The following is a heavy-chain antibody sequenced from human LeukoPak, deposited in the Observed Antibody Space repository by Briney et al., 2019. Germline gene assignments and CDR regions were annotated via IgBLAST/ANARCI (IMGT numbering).Heavy chain of an antibody. CDR1: CVPLYRYY. J-gene: IGHJ3*02. CDR3: AREDIVAKHDAFDI. CDR2: IYYSGST. D-gene: IGHD5-12*01. V-gene: IGHV4-59*01. Sequence: PEALSHPRTVSCVPLYRYYCRWGPPPPRERLGGDGYIYYSGSTNHNPSLKSRVTISVDPSKNQFSLKLSSVTAADPAVYYCAREDIVAKHDAFDIWGQGTMVTVSS.